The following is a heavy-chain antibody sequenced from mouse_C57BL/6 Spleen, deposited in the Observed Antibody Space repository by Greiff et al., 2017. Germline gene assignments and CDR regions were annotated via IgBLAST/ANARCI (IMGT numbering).Heavy chain of an antibody. Sequence: EVQLVESGPGLVKPSQSLSLTCSVTGYSITSGYYWNWIRQFPGNKLEWMGYISYDGSNNYNPSLKNRISITRDTSKNQFFLKLNSVTTEDTATYYCARDLVYDGYPYYFDYWGQGTTLTVSS. J-gene: IGHJ2*01. CDR2: ISYDGSN. D-gene: IGHD2-3*01. CDR3: ARDLVYDGYPYYFDY. V-gene: IGHV3-6*01. CDR1: GYSITSGYY.